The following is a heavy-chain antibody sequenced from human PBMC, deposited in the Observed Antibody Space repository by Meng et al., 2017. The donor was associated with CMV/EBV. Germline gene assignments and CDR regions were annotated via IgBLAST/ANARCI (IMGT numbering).Heavy chain of an antibody. CDR3: ARDGYYYDSSGYRSRYLDL. D-gene: IGHD3-22*01. CDR1: FTGYY. V-gene: IGHV1-2*02. CDR2: INPNSGGT. Sequence: FTGYYMHWVRQAPGQGLEWMGWINPNSGGTNYAQKFQGRVTMTRDTSISTAYMELSRLRSDDTAVYYCARDGYYYDSSGYRSRYLDLWGRGTLVTVSS. J-gene: IGHJ2*01.